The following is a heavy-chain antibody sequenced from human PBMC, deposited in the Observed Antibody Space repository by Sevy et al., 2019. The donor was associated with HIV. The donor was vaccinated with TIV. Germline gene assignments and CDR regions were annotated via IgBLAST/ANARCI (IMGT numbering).Heavy chain of an antibody. CDR1: GFICSSYW. J-gene: IGHJ5*02. Sequence: GGSLRLSCAASGFICSSYWMSWVRQAPGKGLEWVANINQDGSEKQYVDSVKGRFSISRDNAKNSLYLQMNSLRAEDTAVYYCARGGCSSTRCYQVGDWFDPWGQGTLVTVSS. D-gene: IGHD2-2*01. CDR2: INQDGSEK. CDR3: ARGGCSSTRCYQVGDWFDP. V-gene: IGHV3-7*01.